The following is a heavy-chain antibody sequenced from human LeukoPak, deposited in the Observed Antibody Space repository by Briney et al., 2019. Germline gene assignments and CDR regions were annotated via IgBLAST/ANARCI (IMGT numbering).Heavy chain of an antibody. CDR2: ISYDGSNK. D-gene: IGHD2-15*01. J-gene: IGHJ4*02. V-gene: IGHV3-30-3*01. CDR1: GFTFSSYA. Sequence: RGSLRLSCAASGFTFSSYAMHWVRQAPGKGLEWVAVISYDGSNKYYADSVKGRFTISRDNSKNTLYLQMNSLRAEDTAVYYCARDNGSPGPFDYWGQGTLVTVSS. CDR3: ARDNGSPGPFDY.